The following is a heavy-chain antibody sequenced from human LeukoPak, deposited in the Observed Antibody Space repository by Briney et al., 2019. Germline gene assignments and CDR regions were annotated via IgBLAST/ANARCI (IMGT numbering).Heavy chain of an antibody. Sequence: AQTLSLTCTVSGGSISSGGYYWSCIRQHPGKGLEWIGYIYYSGSTYYNPSLKSRVTISVDTSKNQFSLKLSSVTAADTAVYYCARVVGRWRAAFDIWGQGTMVTVSS. CDR2: IYYSGST. CDR3: ARVVGRWRAAFDI. D-gene: IGHD4-23*01. CDR1: GGSISSGGYY. J-gene: IGHJ3*02. V-gene: IGHV4-31*03.